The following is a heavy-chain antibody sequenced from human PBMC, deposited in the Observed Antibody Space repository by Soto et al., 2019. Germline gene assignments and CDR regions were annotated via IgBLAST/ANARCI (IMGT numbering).Heavy chain of an antibody. CDR3: ARHGAADIVVVPAAIGRHYYYGMDV. V-gene: IGHV5-51*01. D-gene: IGHD2-2*01. Sequence: PGESLKISCKGSGYSFTGYWIGWVRQMPGKGLEWMGIIYPGDSDTRYSPSFRGQVTISADKSISTAYLQWSSLKASDTAMYYCARHGAADIVVVPAAIGRHYYYGMDVWGQGTTVTVSS. J-gene: IGHJ6*02. CDR2: IYPGDSDT. CDR1: GYSFTGYW.